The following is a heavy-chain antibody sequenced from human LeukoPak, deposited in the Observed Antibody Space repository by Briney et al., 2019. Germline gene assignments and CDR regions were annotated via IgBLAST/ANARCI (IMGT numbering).Heavy chain of an antibody. V-gene: IGHV4-61*01. Sequence: SETLSLTCTVSGGSISSSSYYWSWIRQPPGKGLEWIGYIYYSGSTNYNPSLKSRVTISVDTSKNQFSLKLSSVTAADTAVYYCARDPGNSYGYSPFDYWGQGTLVTVSS. CDR2: IYYSGST. CDR1: GGSISSSSYY. D-gene: IGHD5-18*01. CDR3: ARDPGNSYGYSPFDY. J-gene: IGHJ4*02.